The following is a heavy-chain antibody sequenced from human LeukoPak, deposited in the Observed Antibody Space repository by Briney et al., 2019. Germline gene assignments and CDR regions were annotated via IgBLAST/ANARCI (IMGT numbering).Heavy chain of an antibody. CDR3: ARDSSGPFDY. V-gene: IGHV3-33*08. D-gene: IGHD1-26*01. Sequence: PGGSLRLSCAASGFTVSSNYMSWVRQAPGKGPEWVAVIWYDGSNKYYADSVKGRFTISRDNSKNTLYLQMNSLRAEDTAVYYCARDSSGPFDYWGQGTLVTVSS. CDR2: IWYDGSNK. J-gene: IGHJ4*02. CDR1: GFTVSSNY.